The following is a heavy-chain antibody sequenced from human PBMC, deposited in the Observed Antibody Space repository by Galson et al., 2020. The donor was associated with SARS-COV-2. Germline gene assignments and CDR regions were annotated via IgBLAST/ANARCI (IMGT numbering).Heavy chain of an antibody. D-gene: IGHD2-8*01. J-gene: IGHJ4*02. CDR2: ISYDGSNK. V-gene: IGHV3-30*18. CDR1: GFTFSSYG. Sequence: GESLKISCAASGFTFSSYGMHWVRQAPGKGLEWVAVISYDGSNKYYADSVKGRFTISRDNSKNTLYLQMNSLRAEDTAVYYCAKSVRNGVCYDYWGQGTLVSVSS. CDR3: AKSVRNGVCYDY.